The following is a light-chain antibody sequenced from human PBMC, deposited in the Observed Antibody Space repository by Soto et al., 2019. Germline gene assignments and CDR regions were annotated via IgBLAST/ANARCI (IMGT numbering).Light chain of an antibody. CDR3: QAWDTTTVL. CDR1: NLGNTY. J-gene: IGLJ2*01. V-gene: IGLV3-1*01. CDR2: QDN. Sequence: SYELTQPPSVSVSPGQTATITCSGDNLGNTYAYWYQQKPGQSPILVIFQDNKRSSGIPERFSGSNSGTTATLTISGTQVVDEADYYCQAWDTTTVLFGGGTKLTVL.